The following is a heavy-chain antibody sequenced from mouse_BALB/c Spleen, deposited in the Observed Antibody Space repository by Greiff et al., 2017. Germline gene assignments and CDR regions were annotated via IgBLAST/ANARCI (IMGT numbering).Heavy chain of an antibody. CDR1: GYTFTSYW. CDR3: ARSTGGTDYFDY. J-gene: IGHJ2*01. D-gene: IGHD1-1*01. V-gene: IGHV1S81*02. Sequence: VQLQQPGAELVKPGASVKLSCKASGYTFTSYWMHWVKQRPGQGLEWIGEINPSNGRTNYNEKFKSKATLTVDKSSSTAYMQLSSLTSEDSAVYYCARSTGGTDYFDYWGQGTTLTVSS. CDR2: INPSNGRT.